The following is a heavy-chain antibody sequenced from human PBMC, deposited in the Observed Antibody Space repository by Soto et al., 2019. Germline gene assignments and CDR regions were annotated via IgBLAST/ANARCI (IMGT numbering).Heavy chain of an antibody. CDR1: GGTFSSYA. D-gene: IGHD2-15*01. CDR2: IIPIFGTA. J-gene: IGHJ6*02. Sequence: QVQLVQSGAEVKKPGSSVKVSCKASGGTFSSYAISWVRQAPGQGLEWMGGIIPIFGTANYAQKFQGRVTITADESMSTAYMELSSLRSEDTAVYYCARDDCSGGSCYHYYYYYGMDVWGQGTTVTVSS. CDR3: ARDDCSGGSCYHYYYYYGMDV. V-gene: IGHV1-69*01.